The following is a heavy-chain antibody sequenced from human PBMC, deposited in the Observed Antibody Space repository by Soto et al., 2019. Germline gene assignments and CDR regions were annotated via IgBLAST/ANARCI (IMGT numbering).Heavy chain of an antibody. J-gene: IGHJ6*02. CDR2: IIPIFGTA. V-gene: IGHV1-69*12. D-gene: IGHD4-17*01. CDR1: GGTFSSYA. Sequence: QVQLVQSGAEVKKPGSSVKVSCKASGGTFSSYAISWVRQAPGQGLEWMGGIIPIFGTANYAQKFQGRVTITADESTGTAYMELSSLSSEDTAVYYSARGVGGDYGGGHYDDYGMDVWGQGTTVTVSS. CDR3: ARGVGGDYGGGHYDDYGMDV.